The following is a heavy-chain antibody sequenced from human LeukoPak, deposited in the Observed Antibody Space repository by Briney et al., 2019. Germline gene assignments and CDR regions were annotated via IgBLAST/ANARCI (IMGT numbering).Heavy chain of an antibody. CDR2: ISYDGSNK. CDR1: GFTFSSYA. J-gene: IGHJ4*02. CDR3: ASIPYGGNGY. Sequence: GGSLRLSCAASGFTFSSYAMHWVRQAPGKGLEWVAVISYDGSNKYYADSVKGRFTISRDNSKNTLYLQMNSLRAEDTAVYYCASIPYGGNGYWGQGTLVTVSS. D-gene: IGHD4-23*01. V-gene: IGHV3-30-3*01.